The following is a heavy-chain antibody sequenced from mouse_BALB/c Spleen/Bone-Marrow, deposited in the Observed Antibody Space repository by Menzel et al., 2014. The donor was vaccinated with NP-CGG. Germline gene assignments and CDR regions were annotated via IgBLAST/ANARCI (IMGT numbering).Heavy chain of an antibody. Sequence: QVQLQQSGAGLVRPGSSVKISCKASGYAFSAYWMNWVKQRPGQGLEWIGQIYPGDGDTNYNGKFKGKATLTADKSSSTAYMQLSSLTSEDSAVYFCTRSTATFDYWGQGTTLTVSS. J-gene: IGHJ2*01. V-gene: IGHV1-80*01. CDR2: IYPGDGDT. D-gene: IGHD1-2*01. CDR3: TRSTATFDY. CDR1: GYAFSAYW.